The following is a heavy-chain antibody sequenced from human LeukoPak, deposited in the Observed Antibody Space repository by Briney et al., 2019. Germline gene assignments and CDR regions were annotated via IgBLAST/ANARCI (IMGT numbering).Heavy chain of an antibody. CDR1: GYTLTELS. J-gene: IGHJ4*02. CDR3: ATAGWELPQFDY. Sequence: GASVKVSCKVSGYTLTELSMHWVRQAPGKGLEWMGGFDPEDGETIYAQKFQGRVTMTEDTSTDTAYMEPSSLRSEDTAVYYCATAGWELPQFDYWGQGTLVTVSS. D-gene: IGHD1-26*01. CDR2: FDPEDGET. V-gene: IGHV1-24*01.